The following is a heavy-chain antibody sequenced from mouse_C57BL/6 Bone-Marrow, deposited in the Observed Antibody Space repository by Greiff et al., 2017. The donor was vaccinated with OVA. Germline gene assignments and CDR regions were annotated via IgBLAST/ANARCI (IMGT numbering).Heavy chain of an antibody. V-gene: IGHV1-55*01. CDR1: GYTFTSYW. CDR3: HCGSSYGGFAY. CDR2: IYPGGGST. Sequence: QVQLQQPGAELVKPGASVKMSCKASGYTFTSYWIPWVKQRPGQGLEWIGDIYPGGGSTHYNEKFKSKATLTVDTSSSTAYMQLSSLTSEDSAVYDCHCGSSYGGFAYWGQGTLVTVSA. J-gene: IGHJ3*01. D-gene: IGHD1-1*01.